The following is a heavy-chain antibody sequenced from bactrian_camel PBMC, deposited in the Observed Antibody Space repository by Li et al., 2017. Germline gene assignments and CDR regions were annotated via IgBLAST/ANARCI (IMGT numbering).Heavy chain of an antibody. CDR2: IWSDGTT. D-gene: IGHD5*01. J-gene: IGHJ6*01. V-gene: IGHV3S53*01. CDR3: QTTGRNWCRLNP. Sequence: QVQLVESGGGLVQPGGSLRLSCRAPGFTSNNCGVAWYRQAAGKQREWISTIWSDGTTNYLVSVKGRFTLSKDTAQDTVYLQMNNLTPDDTALYSCQTTGRNWCRLNPWGQGTQVTVS. CDR1: GFTSNNCG.